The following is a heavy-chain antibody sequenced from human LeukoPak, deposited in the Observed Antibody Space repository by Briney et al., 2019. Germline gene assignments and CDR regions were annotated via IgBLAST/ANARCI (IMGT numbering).Heavy chain of an antibody. Sequence: SETLSLTCAVYGGSFSGYYWSWIRQPPGKGLEWIGEINHSGSTNYSPSLKSRVTISVDTSKNQFSLKLSSVTAADTAVYYCARGLLEWELRDDAFDIWGQGTMVTVSS. CDR2: INHSGST. J-gene: IGHJ3*02. D-gene: IGHD1-26*01. V-gene: IGHV4-34*01. CDR1: GGSFSGYY. CDR3: ARGLLEWELRDDAFDI.